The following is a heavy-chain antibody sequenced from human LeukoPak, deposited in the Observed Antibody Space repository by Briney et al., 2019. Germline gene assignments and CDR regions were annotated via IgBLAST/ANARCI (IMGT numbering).Heavy chain of an antibody. CDR1: GGTFSSYA. CDR2: IIPILGIA. CDR3: ARAEMVRGVIYAFDI. J-gene: IGHJ3*02. D-gene: IGHD3-10*01. Sequence: ASVKVSCKASGGTFSSYAISWVRQAPGQGLEWMGRIIPILGIANYAQKFQGRVRITADKSTSTAYMELSSLRSEDTAVYYCARAEMVRGVIYAFDIWGQGTMVTVSS. V-gene: IGHV1-69*04.